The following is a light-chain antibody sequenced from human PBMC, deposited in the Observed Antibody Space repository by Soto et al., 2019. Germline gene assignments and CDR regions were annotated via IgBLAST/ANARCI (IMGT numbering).Light chain of an antibody. V-gene: IGKV3-20*01. CDR2: ETS. CDR1: QSVSSSH. J-gene: IGKJ2*01. CDR3: QQFGNSVYT. Sequence: EIVLTQSPGTPSLSPGERATLSCKASQSVSSSHLAWYQQKVGQPPRLLLHETSTRATGVPDRFSGSGSGTDFTLTISRLEPEDFAMYYCQQFGNSVYTFGQGTKLEI.